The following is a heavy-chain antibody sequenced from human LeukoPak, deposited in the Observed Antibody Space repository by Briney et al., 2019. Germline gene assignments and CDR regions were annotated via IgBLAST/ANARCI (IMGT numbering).Heavy chain of an antibody. CDR1: GFTVSSNY. J-gene: IGHJ4*02. CDR2: IYTGGST. D-gene: IGHD3-3*01. Sequence: PGGSLRLSCAASGFTVSSNYMSWVRQAPGKGLEWVSVIYTGGSTHYADSVKGRFTISRDNSKNPLYLQMNSLRAEDTAVYYCARQSLHYDFWSGYYDYWGQGALVTVPS. CDR3: ARQSLHYDFWSGYYDY. V-gene: IGHV3-53*01.